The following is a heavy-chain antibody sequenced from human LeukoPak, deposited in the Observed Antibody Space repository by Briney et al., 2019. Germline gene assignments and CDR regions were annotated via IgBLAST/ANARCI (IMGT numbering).Heavy chain of an antibody. CDR3: ATPFYDFWSGYQSDNWFDP. D-gene: IGHD3-3*01. J-gene: IGHJ5*02. V-gene: IGHV1-24*01. CDR2: FDPEDGET. Sequence: ASVKVSCKVSGSTLTELSMHWVRQAPGKGLEWMGGFDPEDGETIYAQKFQGRVTMTEDTSTDTAYMELSSLRSEDTAVYYCATPFYDFWSGYQSDNWFDPWGQGTLVTVSS. CDR1: GSTLTELS.